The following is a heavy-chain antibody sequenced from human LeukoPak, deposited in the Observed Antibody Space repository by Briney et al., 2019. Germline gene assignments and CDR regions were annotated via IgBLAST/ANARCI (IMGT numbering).Heavy chain of an antibody. CDR3: ARDPGFGYYDSSGYFDY. Sequence: GGSLRLSCAASGFTFSSYEMNWVRQAPGKGLEWVSYISSSGSTIYYADSVKGRLTISRDNAKNSLYLQMNSLRAEDTAVYYCARDPGFGYYDSSGYFDYWGQGTLVTVSS. D-gene: IGHD3-22*01. J-gene: IGHJ4*02. CDR1: GFTFSSYE. CDR2: ISSSGSTI. V-gene: IGHV3-48*03.